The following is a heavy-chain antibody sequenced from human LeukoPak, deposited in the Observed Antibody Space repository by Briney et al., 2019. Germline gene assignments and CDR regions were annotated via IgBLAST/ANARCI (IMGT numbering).Heavy chain of an antibody. CDR2: IHSGGSST. D-gene: IGHD3-3*01. CDR1: GFTFSSYW. Sequence: GGSMRLSCAASGFTFSSYWMHWVRQAPGKGLVWVSRIHSGGSSTSYADSVKGRFTISRDNAKNTLYLQMNSLRAEDTAVYYCARNYDFWSGYYFWFDPWGQGTLVTVSS. CDR3: ARNYDFWSGYYFWFDP. J-gene: IGHJ5*02. V-gene: IGHV3-74*01.